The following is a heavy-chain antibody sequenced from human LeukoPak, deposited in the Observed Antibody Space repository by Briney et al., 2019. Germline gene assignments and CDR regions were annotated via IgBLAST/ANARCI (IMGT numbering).Heavy chain of an antibody. V-gene: IGHV3-30*04. CDR3: ARDQWLVEF. D-gene: IGHD6-19*01. CDR2: ISDDGRSK. J-gene: IGHJ4*02. Sequence: LPGRSLRLSCAASGFTFRSQAMHWVRQAPGNGLEWVAVISDDGRSKFYADPVKGRFTISRDNPRDTLYLQMNSLRSEDTAVYYCARDQWLVEFWGQGTLVTVSS. CDR1: GFTFRSQA.